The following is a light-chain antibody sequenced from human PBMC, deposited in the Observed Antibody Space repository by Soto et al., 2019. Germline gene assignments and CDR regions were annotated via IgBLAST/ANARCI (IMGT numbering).Light chain of an antibody. V-gene: IGLV2-14*01. CDR2: EVS. J-gene: IGLJ3*02. Sequence: QSALTQPASVSGSPGQSITISCTGTSSDVGGYNFVSWYQQHPGKAPKLMIYEVSNRPSGVSNRFSGSKSGNTASLTISWLQAEDEADYYCSSYTTSSTLAVFGGGTKVTVL. CDR1: SSDVGGYNF. CDR3: SSYTTSSTLAV.